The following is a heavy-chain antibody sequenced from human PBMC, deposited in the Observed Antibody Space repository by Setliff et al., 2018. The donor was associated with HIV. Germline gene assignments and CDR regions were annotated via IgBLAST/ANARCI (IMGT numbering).Heavy chain of an antibody. J-gene: IGHJ4*02. CDR2: IYSNGGT. V-gene: IGHV4-59*01. CDR1: GVSISSYY. CDR3: ARDQRLSY. Sequence: PSETLSLTCNVSGVSISSYYWSWIRQPPGKGLEYIGYIYSNGGTNYNPSLKSRVTISVDTSKNQFSLKLSSVTAADTAVYYCARDQRLSYWGQGTLVTVSS.